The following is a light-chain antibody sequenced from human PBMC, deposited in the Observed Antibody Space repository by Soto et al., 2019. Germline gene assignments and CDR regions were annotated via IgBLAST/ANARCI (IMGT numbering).Light chain of an antibody. Sequence: DIQMTQSPSSLSASVGDRVTITCRASQSVTNYLNWYQQKPGKAPILLIYSASTLQSGDPSRFSGSGSGTDFTLTISTLQPEDFATYFCQQSYDTRMYTFGQGTKLEI. CDR2: SAS. CDR1: QSVTNY. V-gene: IGKV1-39*01. CDR3: QQSYDTRMYT. J-gene: IGKJ2*01.